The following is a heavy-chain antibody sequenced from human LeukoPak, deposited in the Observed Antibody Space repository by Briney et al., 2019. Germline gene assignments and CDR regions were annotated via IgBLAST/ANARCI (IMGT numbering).Heavy chain of an antibody. CDR1: GFTFKDYT. CDR2: VSFGSSYI. V-gene: IGHV3-21*06. Sequence: GGSLRLSCAASGFTFKDYTMNWVRQSPGKGLQWVSYVSFGSSYISYADSLKGRFTISRDNAKSSVYLEMTSLRTDDTAVYYCARASTEYAVTDGFDTWGPGTLVTVSS. CDR3: ARASTEYAVTDGFDT. J-gene: IGHJ5*02. D-gene: IGHD4-17*01.